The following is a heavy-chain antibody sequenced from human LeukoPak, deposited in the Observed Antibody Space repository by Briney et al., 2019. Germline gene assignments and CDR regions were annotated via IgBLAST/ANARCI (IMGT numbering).Heavy chain of an antibody. D-gene: IGHD1-26*01. V-gene: IGHV5-51*01. CDR2: IYPGDSDT. CDR3: ARRIHSESSAFDI. Sequence: GESLKISCKGSGYRFTTYWIGWVRQMPGKGLEWMGIIYPGDSDTGYSPSVQGQVTISADKSISAAYLQWSSLRASDTAMYYCARRIHSESSAFDIWGQGTMVTVSS. J-gene: IGHJ3*02. CDR1: GYRFTTYW.